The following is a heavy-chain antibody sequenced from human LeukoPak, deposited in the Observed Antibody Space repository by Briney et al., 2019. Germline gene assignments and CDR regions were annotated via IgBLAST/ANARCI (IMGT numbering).Heavy chain of an antibody. D-gene: IGHD2-21*01. J-gene: IGHJ4*02. V-gene: IGHV1-18*01. CDR2: ISGYNDNP. Sequence: ASVKVSCKASGYTFTNFGISWVRQAPGQGLEWRGWISGYNDNPNYAQKLQGRVTLTTDTSTSTAYMELRSLRYDDTAAYYCARDDSADWGQGTLVTVSS. CDR3: ARDDSAD. CDR1: GYTFTNFG.